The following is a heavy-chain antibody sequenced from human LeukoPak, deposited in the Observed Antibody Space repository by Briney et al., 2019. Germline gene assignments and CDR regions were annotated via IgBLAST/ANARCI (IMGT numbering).Heavy chain of an antibody. CDR3: LIVVVPAAINPLNWFDP. J-gene: IGHJ5*02. Sequence: GGSLRLSCAASGFTFGSYGMHWVRQAPGKGLEWVAFIRYDGSNKYYADSVKGRFTISRDNSKNTLFLQMNSLRAEDTAMYYCLIVVVPAAINPLNWFDPWGQGTLVTVSS. V-gene: IGHV3-30*02. D-gene: IGHD2-2*01. CDR1: GFTFGSYG. CDR2: IRYDGSNK.